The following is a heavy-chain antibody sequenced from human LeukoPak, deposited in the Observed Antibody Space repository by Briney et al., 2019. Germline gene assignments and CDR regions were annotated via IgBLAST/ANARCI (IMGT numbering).Heavy chain of an antibody. Sequence: GGSMSLSCAVSGLTFSIYSMKWVRHAPRRGLEWVSSISCSCSYIYYTDSVEDRFTIHRNNPKHSLYRQVDSERAEDTAVYYCARGVGATEGAFDIWGEGTMFTVSS. V-gene: IGHV3-21*01. CDR1: GLTFSIYS. CDR2: ISCSCSYI. J-gene: IGHJ3*02. CDR3: ARGVGATEGAFDI. D-gene: IGHD1-26*01.